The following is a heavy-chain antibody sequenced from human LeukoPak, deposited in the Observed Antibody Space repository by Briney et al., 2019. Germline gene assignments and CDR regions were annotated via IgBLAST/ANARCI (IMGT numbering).Heavy chain of an antibody. V-gene: IGHV4-38-2*01. CDR2: IYHSGST. Sequence: SETLSLTCAVYGGSFSNYYWGWIRQPPGKGLEWIGSIYHSGSTYYNPSLKSRVTISVDTSKNQFSLKLSSVTAADTAVYYCARASRYFDWLSPGVAFDYWGQGTLVTVSS. D-gene: IGHD3-9*01. CDR1: GGSFSNYY. J-gene: IGHJ4*02. CDR3: ARASRYFDWLSPGVAFDY.